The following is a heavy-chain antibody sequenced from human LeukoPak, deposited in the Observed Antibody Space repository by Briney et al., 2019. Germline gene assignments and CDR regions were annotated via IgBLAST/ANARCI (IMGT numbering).Heavy chain of an antibody. CDR1: GYTFTSYY. CDR3: ARDWGIAVAGGNY. J-gene: IGHJ4*02. Sequence: ASVKVSCKASGYTFTSYYMHWVRQAPGQGLKWMGIINPSGGSTSYAQKFQGRVTMTRDTSTSTVYMEPSSLRSEDTAVYYCARDWGIAVAGGNYWGQGTLVTVSS. D-gene: IGHD6-19*01. V-gene: IGHV1-46*01. CDR2: INPSGGST.